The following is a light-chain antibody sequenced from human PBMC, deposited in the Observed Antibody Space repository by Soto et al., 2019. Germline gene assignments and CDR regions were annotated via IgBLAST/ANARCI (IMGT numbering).Light chain of an antibody. CDR2: END. Sequence: QSVLTQPPSVSAAPGQTVTISCSGGSSNIGNNYVSWYQQLPGTAPKLLICENDKRPSGIPDRFSGSKSGTSATLGITGLQTGDEADYYCGTWDSSLSAVVFGGGTKVTVL. CDR3: GTWDSSLSAVV. J-gene: IGLJ2*01. CDR1: SSNIGNNY. V-gene: IGLV1-51*02.